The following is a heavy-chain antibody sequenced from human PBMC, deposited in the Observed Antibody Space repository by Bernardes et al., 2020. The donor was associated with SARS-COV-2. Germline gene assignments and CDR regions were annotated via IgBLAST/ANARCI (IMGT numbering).Heavy chain of an antibody. CDR2: IVPILGIT. CDR3: ARDQYNYGYHWYLDL. D-gene: IGHD5-18*01. J-gene: IGHJ2*01. CDR1: GGTFSSYA. Sequence: SVKVSCKASGGTFSSYAVSWVRQAPGQGLEWMGRIVPILGITHYAPTFQGRVTITADRSTSTAYMQLTVLESEDTAVYYCARDQYNYGYHWYLDLWGRGTLVTVSS. V-gene: IGHV1-69*04.